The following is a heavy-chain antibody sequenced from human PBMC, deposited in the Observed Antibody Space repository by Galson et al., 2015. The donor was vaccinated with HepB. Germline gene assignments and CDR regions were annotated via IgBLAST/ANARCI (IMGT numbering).Heavy chain of an antibody. J-gene: IGHJ3*02. V-gene: IGHV1-2*05. CDR3: ARAYSSRGFDAFDI. CDR1: GYTFTGYY. D-gene: IGHD6-13*01. Sequence: SVKVSCKASGYTFTGYYMHRVRQAPGQGLEWMGRINPNSGGTNYAQKFQGRVTMTRDTSISTAYMELSRLRSDDTVVYYCARAYSSRGFDAFDIWGQGTMVTVSS. CDR2: INPNSGGT.